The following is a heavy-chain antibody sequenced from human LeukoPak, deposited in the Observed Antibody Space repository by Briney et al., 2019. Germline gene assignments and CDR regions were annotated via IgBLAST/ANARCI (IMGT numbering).Heavy chain of an antibody. V-gene: IGHV3-30-3*01. CDR1: GFTFSSYA. Sequence: GGSLRLSCAASGFTFSSYAMHWVRQAPGKGLERVAVISYDGSNKYYADSVKGRFTISRDNAKNTLYLQMNSLRAEDTAVYYCARNWNNDYWGQGTLVTVSS. CDR3: ARNWNNDY. CDR2: ISYDGSNK. D-gene: IGHD1-1*01. J-gene: IGHJ4*02.